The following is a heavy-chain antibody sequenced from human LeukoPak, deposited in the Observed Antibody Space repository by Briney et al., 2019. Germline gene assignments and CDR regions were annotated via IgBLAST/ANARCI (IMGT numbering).Heavy chain of an antibody. CDR1: GFTFSDVW. CDR2: IKSKTDGGTT. V-gene: IGHV3-15*07. CDR3: AREPFLDY. D-gene: IGHD3-3*01. Sequence: GGSLRLSCAASGFTFSDVWLNWVRQAPGKGLEWVGRIKSKTDGGTTDYAASVKGRFTISRDDSKNTLYLQMNSLRTEDTAVYYCAREPFLDYWGQGTLVTVSS. J-gene: IGHJ4*02.